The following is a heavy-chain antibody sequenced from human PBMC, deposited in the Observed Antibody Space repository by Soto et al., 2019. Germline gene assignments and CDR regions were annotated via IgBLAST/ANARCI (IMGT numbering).Heavy chain of an antibody. CDR2: IYYSGST. Sequence: SETLSLTCTVSGGSISSYYWSWIRQPPGKGLEWIGYIYYSGSTNYNPSLKSRVTISVDRSKNQFSLNLSSVTAADTAVYYCAGEGPPATSGFNSWGKGHRATASP. CDR3: AGEGPPATSGFNS. CDR1: GGSISSYY. V-gene: IGHV4-59*12. J-gene: IGHJ4*02. D-gene: IGHD2-2*01.